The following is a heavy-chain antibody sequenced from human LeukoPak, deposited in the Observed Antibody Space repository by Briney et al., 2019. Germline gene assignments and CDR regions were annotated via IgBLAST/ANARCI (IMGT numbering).Heavy chain of an antibody. V-gene: IGHV3-48*03. Sequence: GGPLRLSCAASGFTFSSYEMNWVRQAPGKGLEWVSYISSSGSTIYYADSVKGRFTISRDNAKNSLYLQMNSLRAEDTAVYYCARARPYDSSGSGYWGQGTLVTVSS. J-gene: IGHJ4*02. D-gene: IGHD3-22*01. CDR3: ARARPYDSSGSGY. CDR2: ISSSGSTI. CDR1: GFTFSSYE.